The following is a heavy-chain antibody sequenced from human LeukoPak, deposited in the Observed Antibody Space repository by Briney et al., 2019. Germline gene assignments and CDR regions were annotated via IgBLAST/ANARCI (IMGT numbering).Heavy chain of an antibody. V-gene: IGHV4-34*01. D-gene: IGHD1-1*01. J-gene: IGHJ4*02. Sequence: PGGSLRLSCAASGFTFSSYWMSWIRQPPGKGLEWIGEINHSGSTNYNPSLKSRVTISVDTSKNQFSLKLSSVTAADTAVYYCARGLATSDYWGQGTLVTVSS. CDR3: ARGLATSDY. CDR2: INHSGST. CDR1: GFTFSSYW.